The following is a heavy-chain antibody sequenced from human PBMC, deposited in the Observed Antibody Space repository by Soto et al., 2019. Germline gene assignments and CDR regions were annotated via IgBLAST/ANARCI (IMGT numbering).Heavy chain of an antibody. Sequence: VQLVESGGGLVKPRGSLRLSCVASGFSFSDYYMSWVRQAPRKGLEWISYISGSSSNIYYADSVKGRFTISRDNAENSVFLQMNNLRAEDTARYYCAKMTSSGWYDPVFHWGQGTLVTVSS. CDR2: ISGSSSNI. J-gene: IGHJ4*02. CDR1: GFSFSDYY. CDR3: AKMTSSGWYDPVFH. D-gene: IGHD6-19*01. V-gene: IGHV3-11*01.